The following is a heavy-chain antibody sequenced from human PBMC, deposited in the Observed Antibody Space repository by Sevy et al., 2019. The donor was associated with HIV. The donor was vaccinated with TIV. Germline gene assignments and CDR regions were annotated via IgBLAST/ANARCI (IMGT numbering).Heavy chain of an antibody. V-gene: IGHV3-30*02. D-gene: IGHD6-19*01. CDR1: GFTFSSYG. CDR3: AKDQFRGRIAVAGDFDY. CDR2: IRYDGSNK. J-gene: IGHJ4*02. Sequence: GGSLRLSCAASGFTFSSYGMHWVRQAPGKGLEWVAFIRYDGSNKYYADSVKGRFTISRDNSKNTLYLQMNSLRAEDTAVYYCAKDQFRGRIAVAGDFDYWGQGTLVTVSS.